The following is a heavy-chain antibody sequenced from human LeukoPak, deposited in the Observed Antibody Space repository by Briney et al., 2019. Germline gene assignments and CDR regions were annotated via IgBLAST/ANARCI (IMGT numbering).Heavy chain of an antibody. Sequence: PSETLSLTCPVSGGSLSSNSYYWGWIRQPPGKGLEWIGSIYHSGSTYYNPSLKSRVTISVDTSKNQFSLKLSSVTAADTAVYYCARQFEYSSSWSSFDYWGQGTLVTVSS. CDR2: IYHSGST. V-gene: IGHV4-39*01. D-gene: IGHD6-6*01. CDR3: ARQFEYSSSWSSFDY. J-gene: IGHJ4*02. CDR1: GGSLSSNSYY.